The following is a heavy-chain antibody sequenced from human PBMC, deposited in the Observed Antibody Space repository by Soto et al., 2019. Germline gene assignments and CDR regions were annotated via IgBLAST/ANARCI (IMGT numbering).Heavy chain of an antibody. Sequence: QVQRVQSGAEVKKPGSSVKVSCKASGGTFSSYTISWVRQAPGQGLEWMGRIIPILGIANYAQKFQGRVTITADKSTSTAYMELSSLRSEDTAVYYCARSDTAMAYTWFDPWGQGTLVTVSS. CDR2: IIPILGIA. J-gene: IGHJ5*02. CDR1: GGTFSSYT. V-gene: IGHV1-69*02. D-gene: IGHD5-18*01. CDR3: ARSDTAMAYTWFDP.